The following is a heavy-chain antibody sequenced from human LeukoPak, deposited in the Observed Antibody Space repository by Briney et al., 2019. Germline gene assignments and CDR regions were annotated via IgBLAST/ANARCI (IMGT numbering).Heavy chain of an antibody. CDR1: GDSINSGGYY. Sequence: PSETLSLTCAVSGDSINSGGYYWSWIRQHPGKGLEWIGYIYYSGSTYYNPSLKSRVTISVDTSKNQFSLKLSSVTAADTAVYYCARASTSTDGMDVWGKGTTVTVSS. V-gene: IGHV4-31*11. D-gene: IGHD2-2*01. CDR2: IYYSGST. J-gene: IGHJ6*04. CDR3: ARASTSTDGMDV.